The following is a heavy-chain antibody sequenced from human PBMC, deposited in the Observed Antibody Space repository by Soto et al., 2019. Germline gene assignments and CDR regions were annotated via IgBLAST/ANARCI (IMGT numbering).Heavy chain of an antibody. V-gene: IGHV5-51*01. CDR3: ARMDSSDLGIDY. CDR2: IYPGDSDT. Sequence: PGESLKISCKGSGYSFTSNWIGWVRQMPGKGLEWMGIIYPGDSDTRYSPPFQGQVTISADKSISTAYLQWSRLKASDSAMYYCARMDSSDLGIDYWGQGTLVTVSS. D-gene: IGHD3-22*01. J-gene: IGHJ4*02. CDR1: GYSFTSNW.